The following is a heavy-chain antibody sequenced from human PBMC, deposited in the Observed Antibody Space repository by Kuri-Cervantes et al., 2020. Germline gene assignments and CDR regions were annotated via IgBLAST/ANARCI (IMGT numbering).Heavy chain of an antibody. V-gene: IGHV1-46*04. J-gene: IGHJ4*02. CDR3: AREVRVGGKYFDY. D-gene: IGHD3-16*01. CDR1: GYTFTNYY. CDR2: INPSGGST. Sequence: ASVKVSCKASGYTFTNYYMHWVRQAPGQGLEWMGIINPSGGSTSYAQKLLGRVTMTRDTSINTAYMELSSLRSDDTAVYYCAREVRVGGKYFDYWGQGALVTVSS.